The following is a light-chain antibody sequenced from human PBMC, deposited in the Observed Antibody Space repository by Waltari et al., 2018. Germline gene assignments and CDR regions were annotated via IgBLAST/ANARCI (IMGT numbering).Light chain of an antibody. Sequence: DIVMTQSPDSLAVSLGERATINCKSSQNVLYDSNNKNYLAWYQQKPGQPPKLLMYCASTRESGVPDRFSGSGSGTDFTLTISSLQAEDVAVYYCQQYYSTPLTFGGGTKVEIK. CDR2: CAS. CDR3: QQYYSTPLT. J-gene: IGKJ4*01. V-gene: IGKV4-1*01. CDR1: QNVLYDSNNKNY.